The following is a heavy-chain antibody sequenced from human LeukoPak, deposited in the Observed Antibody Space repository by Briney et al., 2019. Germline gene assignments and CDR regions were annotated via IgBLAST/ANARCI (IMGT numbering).Heavy chain of an antibody. J-gene: IGHJ5*02. CDR3: ARGGRYYFS. CDR1: RFTFSNYW. CDR2: IKQDGSET. Sequence: GGSLRLSCAATRFTFSNYWMTWVRQAPGKGLEWVANIKQDGSETYYLDSVKGRFTISRDNAKNSLYLQMDSLRVEDTAVYYCARGGRYYFSWGQGTLVTVSS. D-gene: IGHD1-26*01. V-gene: IGHV3-7*05.